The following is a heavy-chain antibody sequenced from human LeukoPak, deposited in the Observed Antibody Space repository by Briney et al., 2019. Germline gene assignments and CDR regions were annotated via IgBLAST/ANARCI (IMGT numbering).Heavy chain of an antibody. CDR1: GFTFTTYW. V-gene: IGHV3-7*01. D-gene: IGHD1-1*01. Sequence: PGGSLRLSCATSGFTFTTYWMNWVRQAPGKGLEWVANIKQDGSEKYYVDSVKGRFTISRDNARNSLYLQMNSLRADDTAVYYCARELEPYYDYWGQGSLVTVSS. CDR2: IKQDGSEK. CDR3: ARELEPYYDY. J-gene: IGHJ4*02.